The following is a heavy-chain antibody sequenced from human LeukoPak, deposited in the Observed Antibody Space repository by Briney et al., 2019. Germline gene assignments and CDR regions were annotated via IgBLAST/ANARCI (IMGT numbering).Heavy chain of an antibody. V-gene: IGHV3-23*01. CDR3: AKDLSDPVMVIES. D-gene: IGHD5-18*01. CDR2: ISGSGGST. J-gene: IGHJ4*02. CDR1: GGSISSSSYY. Sequence: ETLSLTCTVSGGSISSSSYYWGWIRQPPGKGLEWVPGISGSGGSTYYADSVKGRLTISRDNSKNTLYPQMNSLRAEDTAVYYCAKDLSDPVMVIESWGQGTLVTVSS.